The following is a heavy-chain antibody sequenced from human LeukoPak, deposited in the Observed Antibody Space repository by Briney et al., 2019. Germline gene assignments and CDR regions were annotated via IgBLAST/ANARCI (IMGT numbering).Heavy chain of an antibody. CDR2: INPNSGDT. Sequence: ASVKVSCKASGYAFTDYYMHWVRQAPGQGLEWMGWINPNSGDTNYAQKFQGRVTMTRDMSISTAYMELSRLRSDDTAVYYCVRYDYSNSFDPWGQGTLVTVSS. CDR3: VRYDYSNSFDP. V-gene: IGHV1-2*02. D-gene: IGHD4-11*01. J-gene: IGHJ5*02. CDR1: GYAFTDYY.